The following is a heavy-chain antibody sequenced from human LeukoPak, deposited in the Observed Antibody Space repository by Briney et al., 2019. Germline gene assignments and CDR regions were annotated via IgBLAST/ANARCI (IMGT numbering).Heavy chain of an antibody. D-gene: IGHD1-26*01. CDR1: GFTFSTYA. CDR3: ARSGSHDY. Sequence: GGSLRLSCAASGFTFSTYAMSWVRQAPGKGLEWVSAISASGDSTYYTDSVKGRFTISRDNAKNSLYLQMNSLRADDTAVYYCARSGSHDYWGQGTLVTVSS. J-gene: IGHJ4*02. CDR2: ISASGDST. V-gene: IGHV3-23*01.